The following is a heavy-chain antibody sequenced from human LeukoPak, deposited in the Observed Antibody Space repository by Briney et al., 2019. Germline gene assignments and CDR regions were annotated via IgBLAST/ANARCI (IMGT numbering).Heavy chain of an antibody. CDR3: ARDRYSGYDRYYYYYMDV. CDR1: GYTFTSYG. CDR2: ISAYNGNT. V-gene: IGHV1-18*01. J-gene: IGHJ6*03. Sequence: ASVKVSCKASGYTFTSYGISWVRQAPGQGLEWMGWISAYNGNTNYAQKLQGRVTMTTDTSTSTAYMELRSLRSDDTAVYYCARDRYSGYDRYYYYYMDVWGKGTTVTVSS. D-gene: IGHD5-12*01.